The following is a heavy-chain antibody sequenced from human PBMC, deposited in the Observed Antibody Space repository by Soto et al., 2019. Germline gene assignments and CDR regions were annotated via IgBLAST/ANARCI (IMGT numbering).Heavy chain of an antibody. CDR2: ISGSGGST. CDR3: AKDWVYGFRELLPYYYYYYYMDV. V-gene: IGHV3-23*01. J-gene: IGHJ6*03. Sequence: GGSLRLSCAASGFTFSSYAMSWVRQAPGKGLEWVSAISGSGGSTYYADSVKGRFTISRDNSKNTLYLQMNSLRAEDTAVYYCAKDWVYGFRELLPYYYYYYYMDVWGKGTTVTVSS. D-gene: IGHD3-10*01. CDR1: GFTFSSYA.